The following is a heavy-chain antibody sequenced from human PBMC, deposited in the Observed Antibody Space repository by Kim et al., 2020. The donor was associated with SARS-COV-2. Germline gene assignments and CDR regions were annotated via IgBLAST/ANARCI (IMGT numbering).Heavy chain of an antibody. J-gene: IGHJ5*02. CDR2: SH. CDR3: ARELEGWFDP. Sequence: SHYTNPSLKSRVTISVDTSKNQFSLKLSSVTAADTAVYYCARELEGWFDPWGQGTLVTVSS. V-gene: IGHV4-31*02. D-gene: IGHD1-1*01.